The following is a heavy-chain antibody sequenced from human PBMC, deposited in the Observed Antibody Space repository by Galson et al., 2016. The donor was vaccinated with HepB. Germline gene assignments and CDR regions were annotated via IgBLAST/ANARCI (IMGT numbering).Heavy chain of an antibody. CDR3: VRDTVGVMTSFDL. Sequence: SLRLSCAVSGFSVSGKYMSWVRQTPGKGLEWVAAISFGADRTFYANSVSGRLTISRDNSMNTMFLQMDSLRADDTAVYYCVRDTVGVMTSFDLWGQGTQVIVSS. CDR2: ISFGADRT. D-gene: IGHD2-21*02. CDR1: GFSVSGKY. J-gene: IGHJ4*02. V-gene: IGHV3-53*01.